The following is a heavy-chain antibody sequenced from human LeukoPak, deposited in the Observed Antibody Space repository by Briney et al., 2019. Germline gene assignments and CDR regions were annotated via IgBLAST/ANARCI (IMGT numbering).Heavy chain of an antibody. CDR2: IAPVFTTA. D-gene: IGHD3-16*01. CDR1: GGTFSNFA. CDR3: ARWDAHYYEGDNRLDP. Sequence: VASVKVSCKASGGTFSNFAIAWVRQAPGQGLEWMGGIAPVFTTADYAQTFQDRVSITADEYTGTAYMELRRLTSEDTAMYYCARWDAHYYEGDNRLDPWGQGTLVIVSS. V-gene: IGHV1-69*13. J-gene: IGHJ5*02.